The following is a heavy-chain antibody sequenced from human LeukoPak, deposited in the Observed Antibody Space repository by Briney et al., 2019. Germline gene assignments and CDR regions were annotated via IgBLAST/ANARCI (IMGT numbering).Heavy chain of an antibody. J-gene: IGHJ6*03. D-gene: IGHD5-12*01. Sequence: PGGSLRLSCAASGFTFSSYEMNWVRQAPGKGLEWVSYISSGGTTIYYADSVKGRFTISRDNAKNSLYLQMNSLRAEDTAVYYCARVGHSGHYYYYMDVWGKGTTVTVSS. CDR3: ARVGHSGHYYYYMDV. CDR2: ISSGGTTI. V-gene: IGHV3-48*03. CDR1: GFTFSSYE.